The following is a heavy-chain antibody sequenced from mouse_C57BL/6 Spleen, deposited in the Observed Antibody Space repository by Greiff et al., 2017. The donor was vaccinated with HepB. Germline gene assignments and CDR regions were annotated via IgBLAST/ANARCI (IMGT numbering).Heavy chain of an antibody. Sequence: EVKLMESGGGLVKPGGSLKLSCAASGFTFSDYGMHWVRQAPEKGLEWVAYISSGSSTIYYADTVKGRFTISRDNAKNTLFLQMTSLRSEDTAMYYCARGWPLDYWGQGTTLTVSS. CDR3: ARGWPLDY. CDR2: ISSGSSTI. V-gene: IGHV5-17*01. CDR1: GFTFSDYG. D-gene: IGHD3-3*01. J-gene: IGHJ2*01.